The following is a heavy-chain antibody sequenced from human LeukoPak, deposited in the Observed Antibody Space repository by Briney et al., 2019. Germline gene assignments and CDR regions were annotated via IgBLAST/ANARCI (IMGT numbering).Heavy chain of an antibody. D-gene: IGHD3-22*01. CDR2: ISAHNGNT. J-gene: IGHJ4*02. CDR1: GYTFTSYG. V-gene: IGHV1-18*01. Sequence: ASVKVSCKASGYTFTSYGISWVRQAPGQGLEWMGWISAHNGNTNYAQKLQGRVTMTTDTSTSTAYMELRSLRSDDTAVYYCARDDGLPYYYDSSGYYGTDWGQGTLVTVSS. CDR3: ARDDGLPYYYDSSGYYGTD.